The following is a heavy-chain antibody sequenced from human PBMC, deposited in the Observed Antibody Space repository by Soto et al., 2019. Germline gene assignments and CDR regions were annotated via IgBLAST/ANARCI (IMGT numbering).Heavy chain of an antibody. CDR3: ARGSDWYREVF. J-gene: IGHJ4*02. CDR2: IYYSGST. CDR1: GGSISGYY. V-gene: IGHV4-59*01. D-gene: IGHD6-19*01. Sequence: PSETLSLTCTVSGGSISGYYWSWIRQPPGKGLEWIGYIYYSGSTSYNPSLKSRVTISLDTSKNQFSLKLRSVTAADTAVYYCARGSDWYREVFWGQGTLVTVSS.